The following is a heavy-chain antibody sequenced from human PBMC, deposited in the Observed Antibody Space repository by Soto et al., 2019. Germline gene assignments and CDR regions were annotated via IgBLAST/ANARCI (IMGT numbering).Heavy chain of an antibody. V-gene: IGHV1-46*01. Sequence: QVQLVQSGAEVKKPGASVKVSCKASGYTFTSYYMHWVRQAPGQGLEWLGIINPSGGSTSYAQKFQGRVTMTRDTSTSTVYMELSSLRSEDTAVYYCARVRDIVVVPAAMGGYYGMDVWGQGTTVTVSS. CDR2: INPSGGST. D-gene: IGHD2-2*01. CDR3: ARVRDIVVVPAAMGGYYGMDV. CDR1: GYTFTSYY. J-gene: IGHJ6*02.